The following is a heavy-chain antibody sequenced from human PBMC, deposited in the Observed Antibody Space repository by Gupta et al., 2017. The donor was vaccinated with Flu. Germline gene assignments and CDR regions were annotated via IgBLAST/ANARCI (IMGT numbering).Heavy chain of an antibody. J-gene: IGHJ4*02. CDR1: GFTFSSYA. D-gene: IGHD6-19*01. CDR3: AKDRNSDWYAVYYFDY. V-gene: IGHV3-23*01. CDR2: ISGSGGST. Sequence: EVQLLESGGGLVQPGGSLRLSCAASGFTFSSYAMSWVRQAPGKGLEWVSAISGSGGSTYYADSVKGRFTISRDNSKNTLYLQMNSLRAEDTAVYYCAKDRNSDWYAVYYFDYWGQGTLVTVSS.